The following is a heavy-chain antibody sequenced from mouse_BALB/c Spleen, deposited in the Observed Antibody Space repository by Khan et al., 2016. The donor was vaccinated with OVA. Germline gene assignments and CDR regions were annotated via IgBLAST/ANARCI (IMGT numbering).Heavy chain of an antibody. V-gene: IGHV1S137*01. J-gene: IGHJ3*01. Sequence: QVQLKESGAELVRPGVSVKISCKGSGYTFTDFTLHWVKQSHAMSLEWIGVISTYYGDATYNQRFKDKATMTVDKSSSTAYMELARLTSEDSASYYGKRGGGGNRFAYWGQGTLVTVSA. CDR2: ISTYYGDA. CDR1: GYTFTDFT. CDR3: KRGGGGNRFAY.